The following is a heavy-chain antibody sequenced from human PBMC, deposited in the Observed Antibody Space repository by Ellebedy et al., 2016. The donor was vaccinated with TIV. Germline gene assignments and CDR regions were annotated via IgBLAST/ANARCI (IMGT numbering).Heavy chain of an antibody. V-gene: IGHV3-21*01. D-gene: IGHD5-12*01. CDR3: ALLPRYGGYDSEGGNAF. CDR2: IDSSTTYT. CDR1: GFTFNLYT. J-gene: IGHJ4*02. Sequence: PGGSLRLSCAASGFTFNLYTLNWVRQAPGKGLEWVSSIDSSTTYTPYADSVKGRFTISRDNAKNSLFLHMNSLRAEDTAMYYCALLPRYGGYDSEGGNAFWGQGTLVTVSS.